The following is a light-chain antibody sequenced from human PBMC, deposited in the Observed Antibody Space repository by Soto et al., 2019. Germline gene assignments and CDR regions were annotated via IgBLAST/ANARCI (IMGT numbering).Light chain of an antibody. J-gene: IGKJ4*01. CDR3: QQYADWPLT. Sequence: IVMTQSPATVSVSPGESTSLSCRASRTIGTNLGWYQQKPGQAPRLLISKTSNRATGVPARFSGSGSGTEFTLNITSLQSEDIAVYYCQQYADWPLTFGGGTKVDIK. CDR2: KTS. CDR1: RTIGTN. V-gene: IGKV3-15*01.